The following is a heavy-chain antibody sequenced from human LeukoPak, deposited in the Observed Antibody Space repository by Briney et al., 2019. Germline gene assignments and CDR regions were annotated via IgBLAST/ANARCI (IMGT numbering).Heavy chain of an antibody. D-gene: IGHD2-21*01. CDR3: AKGHIKGAFDV. J-gene: IGHJ3*01. V-gene: IGHV3-23*01. Sequence: DSVKGRFTISRDNSKNTLYLQMNSLRAEDTAVYYCAKGHIKGAFDVWGQGTMVTVSS.